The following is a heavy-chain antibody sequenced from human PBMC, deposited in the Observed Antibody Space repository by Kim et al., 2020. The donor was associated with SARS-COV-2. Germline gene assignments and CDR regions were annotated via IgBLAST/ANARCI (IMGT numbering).Heavy chain of an antibody. V-gene: IGHV1-18*01. CDR1: GYTFTRYG. CDR3: SRGSEFDWLLSQRPFDH. Sequence: ASVKVSCMASGYTFTRYGIAWVRQAPGQGLEWMGWISADNDNTIYEQQLQGRVNMTKDTSTKPAYMELGSLRSDDTAGYYCSRGSEFDWLLSQRPFDHWG. D-gene: IGHD3-9*01. J-gene: IGHJ4*01. CDR2: ISADNDNT.